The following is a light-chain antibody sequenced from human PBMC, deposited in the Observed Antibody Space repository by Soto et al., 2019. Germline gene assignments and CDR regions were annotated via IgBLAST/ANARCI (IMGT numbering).Light chain of an antibody. Sequence: QSVLTQPPSVSGAPGQRVTISCTGSSSNIGAGYDVHWYQQLPGTAPKLLIYGNSNRLSGVPDRFSGSKSGTSASLAITGLQAEDEADYYCQSYDSSLSGDVVFDGGTKLTVL. CDR1: SSNIGAGYD. V-gene: IGLV1-40*01. CDR3: QSYDSSLSGDVV. J-gene: IGLJ2*01. CDR2: GNS.